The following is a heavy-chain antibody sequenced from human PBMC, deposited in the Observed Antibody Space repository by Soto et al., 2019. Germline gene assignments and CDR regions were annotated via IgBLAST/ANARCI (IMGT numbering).Heavy chain of an antibody. J-gene: IGHJ4*02. CDR1: GGTFSSYA. CDR2: IIPIFGTA. V-gene: IGHV1-69*13. Sequence: SVKVSCKASGGTFSSYAISWVRQAPGQGLEWMGGIIPIFGTANYAQKFQGRVTITADESTSTAYMELSSLRSEDTAVYYCARAGANYYDSSGSRGSFDYWGQGTLVTVSS. D-gene: IGHD3-22*01. CDR3: ARAGANYYDSSGSRGSFDY.